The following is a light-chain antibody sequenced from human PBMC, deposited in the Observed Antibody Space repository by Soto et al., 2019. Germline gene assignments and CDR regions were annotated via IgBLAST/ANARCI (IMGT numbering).Light chain of an antibody. J-gene: IGKJ1*01. Sequence: EIVLTQSPGILSLSPGERATLSCRASQSVSSNYLAWYQQKPGQAPRLLIYGASTRATGVPGRFSGTGSGTEFTLTISSLQSEDSAVYYCQQYNHWWTFGQGTKVDI. CDR1: QSVSSN. V-gene: IGKV3-15*01. CDR3: QQYNHWWT. CDR2: GAS.